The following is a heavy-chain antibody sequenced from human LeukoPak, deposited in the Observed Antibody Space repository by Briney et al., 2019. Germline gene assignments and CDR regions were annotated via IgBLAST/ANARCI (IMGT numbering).Heavy chain of an antibody. CDR3: ARDSEDIVVVPAAL. CDR1: GYTFTGYY. V-gene: IGHV1-69*13. CDR2: IIPIFGTA. Sequence: SVKVSCKASGYTFTGYYMHWVRQAPGQGLEWMGGIIPIFGTANYAQKFQGRVTITADESTSTAYMELSSLRSEDTAVYYCARDSEDIVVVPAALWGQGTLVTVSS. D-gene: IGHD2-2*01. J-gene: IGHJ4*02.